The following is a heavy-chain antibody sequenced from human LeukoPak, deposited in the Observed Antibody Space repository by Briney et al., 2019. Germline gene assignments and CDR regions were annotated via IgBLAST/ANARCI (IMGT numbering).Heavy chain of an antibody. CDR1: GGSFIAYY. Sequence: ETLSLTCTVYGGSFIAYYWSWVRQAPGKGLEWVGRIKSKTDGGTTDYAAPVKGRFTISRDDSKNTLYLQMNSLKTEDTAVYYCTTVGRRSLFNSGSLEYWGQGTLVTVSS. V-gene: IGHV3-15*01. CDR2: IKSKTDGGTT. D-gene: IGHD1-26*01. CDR3: TTVGRRSLFNSGSLEY. J-gene: IGHJ4*02.